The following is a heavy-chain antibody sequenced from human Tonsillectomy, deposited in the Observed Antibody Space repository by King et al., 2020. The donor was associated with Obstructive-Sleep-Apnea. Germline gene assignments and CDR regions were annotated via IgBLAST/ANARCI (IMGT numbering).Heavy chain of an antibody. V-gene: IGHV3-30*18. Sequence: VQLVESGGGVVQPGRSLRVSCAAAGFRFSSYGMHWVRQAPGKGLEGVAFISCDGSKTHYAEAVKGRLTVSRDNSKNTVDMQMNSLRAEDTALYFCAKDVYDSSFAGMDVWGQGTRVTVSS. J-gene: IGHJ6*02. D-gene: IGHD3-22*01. CDR3: AKDVYDSSFAGMDV. CDR1: GFRFSSYG. CDR2: ISCDGSKT.